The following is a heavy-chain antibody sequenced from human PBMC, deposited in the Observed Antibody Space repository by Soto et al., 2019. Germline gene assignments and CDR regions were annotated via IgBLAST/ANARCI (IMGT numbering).Heavy chain of an antibody. V-gene: IGHV4-4*07. CDR2: VFPGGPT. J-gene: IGHJ4*02. CDR1: GDPITSYF. D-gene: IGHD3-10*01. Sequence: LSLTCTVSGDPITSYFWTWLRQPAGKGLEWIGHVFPGGPTSHNSSLKSRVSMSIDTSKNQFSLTLTSVIAADTAVYYCARTLSGFTYGSRQFYFDYWGQGTLVTVSS. CDR3: ARTLSGFTYGSRQFYFDY.